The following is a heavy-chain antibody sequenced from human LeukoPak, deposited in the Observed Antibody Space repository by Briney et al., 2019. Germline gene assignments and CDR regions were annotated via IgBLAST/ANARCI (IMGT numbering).Heavy chain of an antibody. CDR2: ITWDSDSV. CDR3: AKGNWGSAFDI. D-gene: IGHD7-27*01. CDR1: GFTFDDYT. Sequence: PGRSLRLSCVASGFTFDDYTMHWVRQVPGKGLEWVSGITWDSDSVDYADFVKGRFTISRDNAKNSLYLQMNSLRAEDMALYYCAKGNWGSAFDIWGQGTMVTVSS. V-gene: IGHV3-9*03. J-gene: IGHJ3*02.